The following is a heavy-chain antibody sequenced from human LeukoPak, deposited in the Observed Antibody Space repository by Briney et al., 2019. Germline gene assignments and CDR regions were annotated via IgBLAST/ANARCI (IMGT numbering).Heavy chain of an antibody. CDR3: ARDSSMLRGPLVIYYFDF. CDR2: IYSGGST. Sequence: GGSLRLSCAASGFTFSSYGMSWVRQAPGKGLEWVSVIYSGGSTYYADSVKGRFTISRDNSKNTLYLQMNSLRVEDTAVYYCARDSSMLRGPLVIYYFDFWGQGTLVTVSS. J-gene: IGHJ4*02. CDR1: GFTFSSYG. V-gene: IGHV3-23*03. D-gene: IGHD3-10*01.